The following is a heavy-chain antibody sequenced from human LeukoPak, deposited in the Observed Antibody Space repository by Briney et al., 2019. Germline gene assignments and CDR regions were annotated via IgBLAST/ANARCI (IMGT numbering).Heavy chain of an antibody. CDR3: AELGYCSGGSCYEYYFDY. Sequence: GGSLRLSCAASGFTFSSYAMSWVRQAPGKGLEWVSAISGSGVSTYYADSVKGRFTISRDNSKNTLYLQMNSLRAEDTAVYYCAELGYCSGGSCYEYYFDYWGQRTLVTVSS. CDR2: ISGSGVST. J-gene: IGHJ4*02. CDR1: GFTFSSYA. V-gene: IGHV3-23*01. D-gene: IGHD2-15*01.